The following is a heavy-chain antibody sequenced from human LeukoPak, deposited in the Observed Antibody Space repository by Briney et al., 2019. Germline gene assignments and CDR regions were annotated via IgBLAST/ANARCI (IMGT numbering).Heavy chain of an antibody. CDR1: GGSISSSY. V-gene: IGHV4-59*01. J-gene: IGHJ5*02. D-gene: IGHD6-13*01. CDR2: IYYSGST. CDR3: ARLLGITAAGSYWFDP. Sequence: SETLSLTCTVSGGSISSSYWSWIRQRPGKGLEWIGYIYYSGSTNYNPSLKSRVTISVDTSKNQFSLKLSSVTAADTAVYYCARLLGITAAGSYWFDPWGQGTLVTVSS.